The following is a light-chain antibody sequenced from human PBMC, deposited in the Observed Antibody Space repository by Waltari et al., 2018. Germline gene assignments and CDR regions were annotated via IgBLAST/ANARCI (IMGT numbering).Light chain of an antibody. V-gene: IGKV1-39*01. Sequence: DIQMTQSPSSLSASVGDRVTITCRASQSISSYLNWYQQKPGKAPKPLFYAASSLQSGVPSTFSGSGSGTDFTLTISSLQPEDFAAYYCQQSYSTPPTFGQGTKLEIK. CDR2: AAS. J-gene: IGKJ2*01. CDR3: QQSYSTPPT. CDR1: QSISSY.